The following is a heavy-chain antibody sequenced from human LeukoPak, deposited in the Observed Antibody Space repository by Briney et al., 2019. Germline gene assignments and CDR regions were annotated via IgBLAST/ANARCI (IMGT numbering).Heavy chain of an antibody. D-gene: IGHD3-22*01. J-gene: IGHJ4*02. CDR3: ARHPGLLDNYYDSSGYYPPYFDY. Sequence: SSETLSLTCTVSGGSISSGGYYWSWIRQHPGKGLEWIGYIYYSGSTYYNPSLKSRVTISVDTSKNQFSLKLSSVTAADTAVYYCARHPGLLDNYYDSSGYYPPYFDYWGQGTLVTVSS. CDR1: GGSISSGGYY. CDR2: IYYSGST. V-gene: IGHV4-31*03.